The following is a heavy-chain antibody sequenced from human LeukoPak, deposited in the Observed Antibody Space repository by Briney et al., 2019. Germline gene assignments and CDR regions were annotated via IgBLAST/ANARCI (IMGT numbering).Heavy chain of an antibody. D-gene: IGHD2/OR15-2a*01. CDR2: ISGSGDTS. J-gene: IGHJ6*02. CDR3: AKDRSDNSTWYCMDV. Sequence: PGGSLRLSCAASGFTFSNYAMSWVRQAPGKGPEWVSGISGSGDTSYFADSVQGRFTISRDNSKNTLYLQMNSLGAEDTAVYYCAKDRSDNSTWYCMDVWGQGTTVTVFS. V-gene: IGHV3-23*01. CDR1: GFTFSNYA.